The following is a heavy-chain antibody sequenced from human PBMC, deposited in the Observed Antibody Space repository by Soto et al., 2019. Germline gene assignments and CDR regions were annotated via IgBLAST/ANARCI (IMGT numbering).Heavy chain of an antibody. D-gene: IGHD1-1*01. Sequence: QVHLVQSGAEVKKPGASVNVSCRASGYTFTSYGITWVRQAPGQGLEWMGWISAHNGNTDYAQKLQGRVIVTRDTSTSTAYMYLRSLRSDDTAVYYCARGRYGDYWGQGALVTVSS. J-gene: IGHJ4*02. CDR1: GYTFTSYG. CDR3: ARGRYGDY. CDR2: ISAHNGNT. V-gene: IGHV1-18*01.